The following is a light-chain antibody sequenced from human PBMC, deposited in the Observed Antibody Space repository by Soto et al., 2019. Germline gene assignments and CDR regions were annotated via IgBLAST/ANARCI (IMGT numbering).Light chain of an antibody. CDR3: QQRVNWPLT. Sequence: EIVLTQSPATLSLSPGERATLSCRASQSISSHLAWYQQKPGQAPRLVMYDASNRATGIPARFSGSGSGTDFTLTISSLEPEDFAVYYCQQRVNWPLTFGRGTKVEIK. J-gene: IGKJ4*01. CDR1: QSISSH. CDR2: DAS. V-gene: IGKV3-11*01.